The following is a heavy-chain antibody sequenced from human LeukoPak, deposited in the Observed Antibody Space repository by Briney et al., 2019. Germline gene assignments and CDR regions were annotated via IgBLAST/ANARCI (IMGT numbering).Heavy chain of an antibody. CDR3: EKGGYCSSTSSYVGWFDP. J-gene: IGHJ5*02. V-gene: IGHV3-23*01. CDR1: GFTFSSYV. Sequence: PWGSLRLSCAASGFTFSSYVMNWFRQPPAGGLEWVSVISGGSGCTYYADSVKGRFTISRDNSRNTLFLQRNSLRAEETAVYYGEKGGYCSSTSSYVGWFDPWGQGTLVTVAS. D-gene: IGHD2-2*01. CDR2: ISGGSGCT.